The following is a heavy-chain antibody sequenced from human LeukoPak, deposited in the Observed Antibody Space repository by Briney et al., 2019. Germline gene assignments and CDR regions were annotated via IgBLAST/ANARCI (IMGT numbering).Heavy chain of an antibody. CDR3: ARRRYSGSSQHFDY. CDR2: IKQDGSEK. CDR1: GFTFSTYW. D-gene: IGHD1-26*01. V-gene: IGHV3-7*01. Sequence: GGSLRLSCAASGFTFSTYWMSWVRQAPGKGLEWVANIKQDGSEKYYVDSVKGRFTISRDNAKNSLYLQMNSLRAEDTAVYYCARRRYSGSSQHFDYWGQGTLVTVSS. J-gene: IGHJ4*02.